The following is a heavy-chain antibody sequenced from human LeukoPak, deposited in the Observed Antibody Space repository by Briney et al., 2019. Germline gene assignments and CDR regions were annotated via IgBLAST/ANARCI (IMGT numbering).Heavy chain of an antibody. CDR1: GGSISSGGYY. V-gene: IGHV4-31*03. CDR2: IYYSGST. CDR3: ARGGYCSSTSCSHALTYYYYYGMDV. J-gene: IGHJ6*02. Sequence: SETLSLTCTVSGGSISSGGYYWSWIRQHPGKGLEWIGYIYYSGSTYYNPSLKSRVTISVDTSKNQFSLKLSSVTAADTAVYYCARGGYCSSTSCSHALTYYYYYGMDVWGQGTTVTVSS. D-gene: IGHD2-2*01.